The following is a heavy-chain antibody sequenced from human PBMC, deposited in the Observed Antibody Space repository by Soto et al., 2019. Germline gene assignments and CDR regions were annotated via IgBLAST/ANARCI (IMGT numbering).Heavy chain of an antibody. CDR3: ARDRNSGYDYYYCGRDV. CDR1: GFTFSSYA. J-gene: IGHJ6*01. Sequence: GGSLRLSCAASGFTFSSYAMHWVRQAPGKGLEWVAVISYDGSNKYYADSVKGRFTISRDNSKNTLYLQLNSLRAEDTAVYYCARDRNSGYDYYYCGRDVWGQGTTVTVSS. V-gene: IGHV3-30-3*01. D-gene: IGHD5-12*01. CDR2: ISYDGSNK.